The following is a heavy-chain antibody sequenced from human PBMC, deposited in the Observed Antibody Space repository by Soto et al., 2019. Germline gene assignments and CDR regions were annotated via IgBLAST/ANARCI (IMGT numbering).Heavy chain of an antibody. CDR1: GYSFTSFW. J-gene: IGHJ6*02. CDR2: IYPGDSYT. V-gene: IGHV5-51*01. Sequence: PGESLQISWKGSGYSFTSFWISWVRQMPGKGLEWMGSIYPGDSYTKYSPSFQGQVTISADKSINTAYLQWSSLKASDTAMHYCARTSAAGKYYYGMDVWGQGTTVTVSS. CDR3: ARTSAAGKYYYGMDV. D-gene: IGHD6-13*01.